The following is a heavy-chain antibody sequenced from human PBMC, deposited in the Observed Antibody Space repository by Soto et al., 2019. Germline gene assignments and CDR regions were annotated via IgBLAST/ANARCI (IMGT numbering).Heavy chain of an antibody. CDR2: ISAYNGNT. J-gene: IGHJ4*02. CDR3: ARGGEDIVVVVAATTADYFDY. CDR1: GYTFTSYG. Sequence: QVQLVQSGAEVKKPGASVKVSCKASGYTFTSYGISWVRRAPGQGLEWMGWISAYNGNTNYAQKLQGRVTMTTDTSTSKAYMELRSLRSDDTAVYYCARGGEDIVVVVAATTADYFDYWGQGTLVTVSS. V-gene: IGHV1-18*01. D-gene: IGHD2-15*01.